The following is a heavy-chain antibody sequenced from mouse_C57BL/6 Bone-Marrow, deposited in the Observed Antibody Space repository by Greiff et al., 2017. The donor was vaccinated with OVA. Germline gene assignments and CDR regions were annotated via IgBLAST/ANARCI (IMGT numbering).Heavy chain of an antibody. Sequence: QVQLQQPGTELVKPGASVKLSCKASGYTFTSYWMHWVKQRPGQGLEWIGNINPSHGGTNYNEKFKSKATLPVDKSSSPDYMQLSSLTSEDSAVYYCAKIYYGYMYYFDYWGQGTTLTVSS. D-gene: IGHD2-2*01. J-gene: IGHJ2*01. V-gene: IGHV1-53*01. CDR2: INPSHGGT. CDR1: GYTFTSYW. CDR3: AKIYYGYMYYFDY.